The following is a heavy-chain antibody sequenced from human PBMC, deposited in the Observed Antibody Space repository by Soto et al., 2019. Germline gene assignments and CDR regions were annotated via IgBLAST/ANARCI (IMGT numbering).Heavy chain of an antibody. V-gene: IGHV3-43*01. CDR3: AKDILSRPKNDFWSGTYGMDV. Sequence: SLRLSCAASGFTFDDYTMHWVRQAPGKGLEWVSLISWDGGSTYYADSVKGRFTISRDNSKNSLYLQMNSLRTEDTALYYCAKDILSRPKNDFWSGTYGMDVWGQGTTVTVSS. CDR1: GFTFDDYT. CDR2: ISWDGGST. J-gene: IGHJ6*02. D-gene: IGHD3-3*01.